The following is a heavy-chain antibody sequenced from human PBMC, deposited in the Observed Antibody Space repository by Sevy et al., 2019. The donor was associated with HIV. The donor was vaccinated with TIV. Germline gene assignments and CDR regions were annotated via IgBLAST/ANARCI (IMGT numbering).Heavy chain of an antibody. J-gene: IGHJ4*02. Sequence: PGGSLRLSCAASGFSFRSYGMHWVRQAPGKGLEWVAVISYDGSNKHYADSVKGRFTISRDNSKNTLYLQMNSLRAEDTAVYYCAKQDNWNDFPFEYWGQGTLVTVSS. CDR1: GFSFRSYG. V-gene: IGHV3-30*18. D-gene: IGHD1-1*01. CDR3: AKQDNWNDFPFEY. CDR2: ISYDGSNK.